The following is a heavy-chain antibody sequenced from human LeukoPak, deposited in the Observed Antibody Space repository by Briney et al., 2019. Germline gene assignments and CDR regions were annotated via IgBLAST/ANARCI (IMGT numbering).Heavy chain of an antibody. Sequence: GGSMRLSCAASGFTFSRYWMTWVRQAPGEGLEWVANIKEDGTKTYYVDSVKGRFTISRDNAQNSLYLQMNSLTPEDTAVYFCARGEAFCDYCGQGALVTVSS. CDR3: ARGEAFCDY. CDR2: IKEDGTKT. CDR1: GFTFSRYW. J-gene: IGHJ4*02. V-gene: IGHV3-7*05.